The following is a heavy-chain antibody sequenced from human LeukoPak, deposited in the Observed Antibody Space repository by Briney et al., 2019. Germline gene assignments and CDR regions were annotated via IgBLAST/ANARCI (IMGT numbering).Heavy chain of an antibody. CDR1: GASVSSASY. CDR2: IYYSGST. V-gene: IGHV4-61*01. Sequence: KSSETLSLTCTVSGASVSSASYWSWIRQPPGKGLEWIGYIYYSGSTNYNPSLKSRVTISVDTSKNQFSLKLSSVTAADTAVYYCARGRRDGYNLGDAFDIWGQGTMVTVSS. D-gene: IGHD5-24*01. CDR3: ARGRRDGYNLGDAFDI. J-gene: IGHJ3*02.